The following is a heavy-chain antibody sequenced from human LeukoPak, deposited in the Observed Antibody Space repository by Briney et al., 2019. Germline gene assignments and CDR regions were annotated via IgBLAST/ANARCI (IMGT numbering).Heavy chain of an antibody. D-gene: IGHD3-10*01. CDR1: GFTFSSYG. Sequence: GGSLRLSCAASGFTFSSYGMSWVRQAPGKGLEWVSAISGSGSSTYYADSVKGRFTISRDNSKNTLYLRMNSLRAEDTAVYYCAKLGNAYGSGSYYNYFDYWGQGTLVTVSS. CDR3: AKLGNAYGSGSYYNYFDY. J-gene: IGHJ4*02. V-gene: IGHV3-23*01. CDR2: ISGSGSST.